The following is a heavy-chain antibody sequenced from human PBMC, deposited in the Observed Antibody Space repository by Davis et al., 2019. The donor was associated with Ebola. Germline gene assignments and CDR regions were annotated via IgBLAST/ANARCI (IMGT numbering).Heavy chain of an antibody. J-gene: IGHJ5*02. CDR3: ARGDISSWMTSWFDP. V-gene: IGHV5-51*01. D-gene: IGHD6-13*01. CDR1: GYTFTYYW. CDR2: IYPGVYPGGSNP. Sequence: GESLKVSCKGSGYTFTYYWIAWVRQMPGRGLEWMGIIYPGVYPGGSNPEYSPSFQGQVTISADKSISTAYLQWSSLKASDTAMYYCARGDISSWMTSWFDPWGQGTLVTVSS.